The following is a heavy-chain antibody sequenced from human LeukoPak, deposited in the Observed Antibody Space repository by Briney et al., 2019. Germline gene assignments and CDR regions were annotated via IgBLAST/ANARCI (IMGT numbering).Heavy chain of an antibody. CDR1: GFTFSSYA. V-gene: IGHV3-64*01. J-gene: IGHJ4*02. CDR2: ISSNGGST. Sequence: PGGSLRLSCAASGFTFSSYAMHWVRQAPGKGLEYVSAISSNGGSTYYANSVKGRFTISRDNSKNTLYLQMGSLRAEDMAVYYYARSRLLVAVPFDYWGQGTLVTVSS. CDR3: ARSRLLVAVPFDY. D-gene: IGHD5-12*01.